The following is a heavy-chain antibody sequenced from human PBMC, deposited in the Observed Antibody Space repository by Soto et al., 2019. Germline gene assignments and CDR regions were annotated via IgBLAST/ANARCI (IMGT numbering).Heavy chain of an antibody. Sequence: QVQLVESGGGVVQPGRSLRLYCAASGFTFSSYGMHWVRQAPGKGLEWVAVISYDGSNKYYADSVKGRFTISRDNSKNTLYLQMNSLRAEDTAVYYCAKREAYCSGGSCYESYYYYGMDVWGQGTTVTVSS. V-gene: IGHV3-30*18. J-gene: IGHJ6*02. D-gene: IGHD2-15*01. CDR3: AKREAYCSGGSCYESYYYYGMDV. CDR1: GFTFSSYG. CDR2: ISYDGSNK.